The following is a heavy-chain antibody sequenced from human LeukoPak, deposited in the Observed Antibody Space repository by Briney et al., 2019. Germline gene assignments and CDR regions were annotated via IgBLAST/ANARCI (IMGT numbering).Heavy chain of an antibody. Sequence: SETLSLTCAVYGGSFSGYYWSWIRQPPGTGLEWIGEINHSGSTNYNPSLKSRVTISVDTSKNQFSLKLSSVTAADTAVYYCARGVVGATDYFDYWGQGTLVTVSS. J-gene: IGHJ4*02. CDR3: ARGVVGATDYFDY. V-gene: IGHV4-34*01. D-gene: IGHD1-26*01. CDR1: GGSFSGYY. CDR2: INHSGST.